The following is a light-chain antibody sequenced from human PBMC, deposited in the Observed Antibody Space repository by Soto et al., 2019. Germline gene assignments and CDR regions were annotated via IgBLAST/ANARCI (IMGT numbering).Light chain of an antibody. J-gene: IGKJ2*01. Sequence: AIRMTQSPSSLSASIGDRVNITCRASRGVSSYLAWYQQKPGKAPKLLIYAASTLQTGVPSRFSASGSGTDFTLTIGRLQSDDFATYSCQQYYDFPPTFGQGTELQIK. CDR1: RGVSSY. V-gene: IGKV1-8*01. CDR2: AAS. CDR3: QQYYDFPPT.